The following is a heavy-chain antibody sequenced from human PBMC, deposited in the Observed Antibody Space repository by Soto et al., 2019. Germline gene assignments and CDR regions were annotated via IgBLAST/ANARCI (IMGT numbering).Heavy chain of an antibody. Sequence: SETLSLTCAVYGGSFSGYYWSWIRQPPGKGLEWIGEINHSGSTNYNPSLKSRVTISVDTSKNQFSLKLSSVTAADTAVYYCAILRLGGGLGYYYYMDVWGKGTTVTVSS. CDR2: INHSGST. V-gene: IGHV4-34*01. CDR1: GGSFSGYY. J-gene: IGHJ6*03. D-gene: IGHD3-16*01. CDR3: AILRLGGGLGYYYYMDV.